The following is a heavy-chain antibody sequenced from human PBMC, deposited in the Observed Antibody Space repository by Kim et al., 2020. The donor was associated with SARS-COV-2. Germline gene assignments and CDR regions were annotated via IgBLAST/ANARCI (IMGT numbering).Heavy chain of an antibody. Sequence: GGSLRLSCAASGFTFSSYEMNWVRQAPGKGLELVSYISSSANMIFYADSVKGRFAISRDNAKNSLFLEMNSLRAEDTAVYYCARDQRFGSYGMDVWGQGT. V-gene: IGHV3-48*03. CDR2: ISSSANMI. J-gene: IGHJ6*02. CDR1: GFTFSSYE. CDR3: ARDQRFGSYGMDV. D-gene: IGHD3-10*01.